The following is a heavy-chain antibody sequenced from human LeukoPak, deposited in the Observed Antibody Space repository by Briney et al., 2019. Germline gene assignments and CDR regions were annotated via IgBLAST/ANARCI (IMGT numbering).Heavy chain of an antibody. CDR3: ARTRITMIVGLASRFDY. J-gene: IGHJ4*02. V-gene: IGHV3-9*01. D-gene: IGHD3-22*01. Sequence: GGSLRLSCAASGFTFDDYAMHWVRQAPGKGLEWVSGISWNSGNIGYTDSVKGRFTISRDNAKNSLYLQMNSLRAEDTAVYYCARTRITMIVGLASRFDYWGQGTLVTVSS. CDR1: GFTFDDYA. CDR2: ISWNSGNI.